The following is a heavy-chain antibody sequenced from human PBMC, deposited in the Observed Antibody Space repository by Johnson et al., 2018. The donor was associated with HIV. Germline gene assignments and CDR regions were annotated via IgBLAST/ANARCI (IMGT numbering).Heavy chain of an antibody. J-gene: IGHJ3*01. CDR2: IKSETDGGTQ. CDR3: TTDHYAVVNSRDNAFDV. Sequence: VQLVESGGGLVKPGGSLRVSCAASGFAFSNAWMNWVRQAPGKGLEWVGRIKSETDGGTQDYPASVKGRFTIPRDDSKTTLYLQMNSLKTEDTAVYYCTTDHYAVVNSRDNAFDVWGQGTMVTVSS. D-gene: IGHD4-23*01. V-gene: IGHV3-15*01. CDR1: GFAFSNAW.